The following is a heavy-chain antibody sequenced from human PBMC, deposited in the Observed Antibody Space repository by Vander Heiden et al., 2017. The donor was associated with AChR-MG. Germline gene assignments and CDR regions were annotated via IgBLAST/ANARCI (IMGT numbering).Heavy chain of an antibody. V-gene: IGHV1-69-2*01. J-gene: IGHJ4*01. CDR1: GYTFTDNY. D-gene: IGHD2-2*01. CDR3: ATAPLGVVGLAATRPFGY. CDR2: VDPEDGET. Sequence: EVQLVQSGAEVKKPGATVKISCKVAGYTFTDNYMHWVKQAPGKGLEWMELVDPEDGETIYAEKFHGSFTITADTSTDTAYMELSSLRSEETAVYYCATAPLGVVGLAATRPFGYWGHGPLVTVSS.